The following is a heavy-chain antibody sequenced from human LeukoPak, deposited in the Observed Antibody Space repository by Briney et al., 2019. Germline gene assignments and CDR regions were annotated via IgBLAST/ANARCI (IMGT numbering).Heavy chain of an antibody. D-gene: IGHD3-3*01. J-gene: IGHJ4*02. V-gene: IGHV4-38-2*01. Sequence: PSETLSLTCAVSGYSISSGYYWGWIRQPPGKGLEWIGSIYHSGSTYYNPSLKSRVTISVDTSKNQFSLKLSSVTAADTAVYYCARQSEGFLEWLLTFDYWGQGTLVTVSS. CDR1: GYSISSGYY. CDR2: IYHSGST. CDR3: ARQSEGFLEWLLTFDY.